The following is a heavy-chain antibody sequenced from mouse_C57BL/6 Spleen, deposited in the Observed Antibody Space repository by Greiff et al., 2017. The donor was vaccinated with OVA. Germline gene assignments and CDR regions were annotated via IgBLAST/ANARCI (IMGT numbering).Heavy chain of an antibody. CDR2: IDPEPGGT. V-gene: IGHV1-15*01. CDR1: GYTFTDYE. Sequence: VQLQQSGAELVRPGASVTLSCKASGYTFTDYEMHWVKQTPVHGLEWIGAIDPEPGGTAYNQKFQGKAIMTADKSSSTAYMELRSLTSEDSAVYYCTRGDYGSRGYWGQGTTLTVSS. CDR3: TRGDYGSRGY. D-gene: IGHD1-1*01. J-gene: IGHJ2*01.